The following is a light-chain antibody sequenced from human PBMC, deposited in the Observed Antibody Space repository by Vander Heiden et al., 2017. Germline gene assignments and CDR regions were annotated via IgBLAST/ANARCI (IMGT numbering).Light chain of an antibody. CDR1: TGAVTSGHY. J-gene: IGLJ3*02. CDR3: LRSYSGARV. V-gene: IGLV7-46*01. Sequence: QAVVTQEPSLNVPPGGTVTPTCGSSTGAVTSGHYPYWSPQKPGQAPRTPIYDTSNKHSWPPARFSGSLLGGKAALTLSGAQLEDEAEYYCLRSYSGARVFGGGTTRTVL. CDR2: DTS.